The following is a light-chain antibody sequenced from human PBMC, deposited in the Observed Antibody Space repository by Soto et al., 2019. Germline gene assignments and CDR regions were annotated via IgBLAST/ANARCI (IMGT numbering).Light chain of an antibody. J-gene: IGKJ5*01. CDR3: QQYNNWPFS. CDR1: QSVSSN. V-gene: IGKV3D-15*01. Sequence: ILLTQSPATLSASPGESVTLSCRASQSVSSNLHWYKQRPGQPPSLLIYGASSRDTGIPDRFSGSGSGTDFTLTISRLETEDFSLYYCQQYNNWPFSFGQGTRVEIK. CDR2: GAS.